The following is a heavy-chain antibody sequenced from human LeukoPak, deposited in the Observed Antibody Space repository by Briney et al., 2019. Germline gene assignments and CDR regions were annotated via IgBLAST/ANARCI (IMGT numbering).Heavy chain of an antibody. D-gene: IGHD3-10*01. CDR3: ARDYYYGSGRGLDY. Sequence: GASVKVSCKASGCTFTSYGISWVRQAPGQGLEWMGWISAYNGNTNYAQKLQGRVTMTRDTSTSTVYMELSSLRSEDTAVYYCARDYYYGSGRGLDYWGQGTLVTVSS. CDR1: GCTFTSYG. V-gene: IGHV1-18*01. J-gene: IGHJ4*02. CDR2: ISAYNGNT.